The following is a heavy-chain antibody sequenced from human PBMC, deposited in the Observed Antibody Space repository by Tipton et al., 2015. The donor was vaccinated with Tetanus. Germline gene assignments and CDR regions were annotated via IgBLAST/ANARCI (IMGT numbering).Heavy chain of an antibody. CDR1: GGTFSSYA. J-gene: IGHJ3*02. CDR2: IIPIFGTA. Sequence: QSGPEVKKPGSSVKVSCKASGGTFSSYAISWVRQAPGQGLEWMGGIIPIFGTANYAQKFQGRVTITADESTSTAYMELSSLRSEDTAAYYGRVGYKQLGPPLGAFDIWSQGTMVTVSS. CDR3: RVGYKQLGPPLGAFDI. D-gene: IGHD5-24*01. V-gene: IGHV1-69*01.